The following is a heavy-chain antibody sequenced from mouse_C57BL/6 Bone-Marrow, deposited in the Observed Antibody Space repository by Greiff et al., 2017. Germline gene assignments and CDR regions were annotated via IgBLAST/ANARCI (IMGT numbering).Heavy chain of an antibody. V-gene: IGHV5-12*01. CDR3: ARHYYGSSPYYYAMDY. Sequence: EVQLQESGGGLVQPGGSLKLSCAASGFTFSDYYMYWVRQTPEKRLEWVAYISNGGGSTYYPDTVKGRFTISRDNAKNTLYLQMSRLKSEDTAMYYCARHYYGSSPYYYAMDYWGQGTSVTGSS. J-gene: IGHJ4*01. CDR1: GFTFSDYY. D-gene: IGHD1-1*01. CDR2: ISNGGGST.